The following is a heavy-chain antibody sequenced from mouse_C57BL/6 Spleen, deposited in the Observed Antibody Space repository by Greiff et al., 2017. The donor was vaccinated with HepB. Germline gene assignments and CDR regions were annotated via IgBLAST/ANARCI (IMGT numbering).Heavy chain of an antibody. CDR2: IYPGDGDT. Sequence: VKQRPGKGLEWIGQIYPGDGDTNYNGKFKGKATLTADKSSSTAYMQLSSLTSEDSAVYFCETFAYWGQGTLVTVSA. V-gene: IGHV1-80*01. J-gene: IGHJ3*01. CDR3: ETFAY.